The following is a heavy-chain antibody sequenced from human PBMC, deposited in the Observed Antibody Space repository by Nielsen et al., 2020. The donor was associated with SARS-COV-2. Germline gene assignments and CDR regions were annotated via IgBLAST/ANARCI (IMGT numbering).Heavy chain of an antibody. J-gene: IGHJ6*02. CDR2: ISGSGGST. CDR3: AKDPGQLVISFLDYYYGMDV. CDR1: GFTFSPYA. Sequence: GESLKISCAVSGFTFSPYAMHWVRQAPEKGLEWVSAISGSGGSTYYADSVKGRFTISRDNSKNTLYLQMNSLRAEDTAVYYCAKDPGQLVISFLDYYYGMDVWGQGTTVTVSS. D-gene: IGHD6-13*01. V-gene: IGHV3-23*01.